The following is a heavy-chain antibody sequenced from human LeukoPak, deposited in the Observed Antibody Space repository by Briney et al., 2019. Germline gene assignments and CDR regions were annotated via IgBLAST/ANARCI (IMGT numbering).Heavy chain of an antibody. Sequence: GGSLRLSCVGSGFIFRDYPMIWMRQAPGKGLEWISYISTSGNTIYYADSVKGRFTISRDNSKNTLYLQMNSLRAEDTAVYYCAKDPYYLYYDILTGEPADFDYWGQGTLVTVSS. CDR2: ISTSGNTI. CDR1: GFIFRDYP. J-gene: IGHJ4*02. CDR3: AKDPYYLYYDILTGEPADFDY. V-gene: IGHV3-11*01. D-gene: IGHD3-9*01.